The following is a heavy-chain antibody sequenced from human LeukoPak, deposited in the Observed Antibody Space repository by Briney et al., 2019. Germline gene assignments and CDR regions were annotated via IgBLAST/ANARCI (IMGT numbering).Heavy chain of an antibody. Sequence: SETLSLTCTVSGGSISSSNYYWGWIRQPPGKGLEWIGSIYYSGNTYYKPSLKSRVTISEDTSKNQFSLKLSSVTAADTAIYYCARRQRRFPPFDYWGQGTLVTVSS. CDR1: GGSISSSNYY. CDR2: IYYSGNT. V-gene: IGHV4-39*01. CDR3: ARRQRRFPPFDY. J-gene: IGHJ4*02.